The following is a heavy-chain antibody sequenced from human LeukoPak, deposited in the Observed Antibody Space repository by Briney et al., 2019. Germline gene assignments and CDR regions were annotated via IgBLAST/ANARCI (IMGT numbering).Heavy chain of an antibody. CDR1: GGSINGYY. Sequence: SETLSLTCTVSGGSINGYYWSWIRQPAGKGLEWIGRIHTSGNSNYNPSLKSRVTMSLDRSKNQLSLKVRSVTAADTAMYYCARAPGGNSPFDYWGQGTLVTVSS. V-gene: IGHV4-4*07. CDR2: IHTSGNS. CDR3: ARAPGGNSPFDY. J-gene: IGHJ4*02. D-gene: IGHD4-23*01.